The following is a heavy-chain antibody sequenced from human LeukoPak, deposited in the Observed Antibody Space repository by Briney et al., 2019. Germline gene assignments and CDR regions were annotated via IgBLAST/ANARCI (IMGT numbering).Heavy chain of an antibody. V-gene: IGHV1-8*01. CDR3: ARKWKAEWGRGYSYGYYFDY. CDR2: MNPNSGNT. J-gene: IGHJ4*02. CDR1: GYTFTSYD. D-gene: IGHD5-18*01. Sequence: GASVKVSCKASGYTFTSYDINWVRQATGQGLEWMGWMNPNSGNTGYAQKFQGRVTMTRNTSISTDYMELSSLRSEDTAVYYCARKWKAEWGRGYSYGYYFDYWGQGTLVTVSS.